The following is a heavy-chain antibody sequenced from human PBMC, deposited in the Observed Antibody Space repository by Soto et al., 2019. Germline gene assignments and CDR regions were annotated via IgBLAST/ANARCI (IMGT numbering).Heavy chain of an antibody. J-gene: IGHJ4*02. CDR1: GGSINNKDYY. V-gene: IGHV4-31*03. CDR3: ARAVYGSDYFDI. Sequence: PSETLSLTCTVSGGSINNKDYYWTWIRQHPVKGLEWIGYIFSSGTSFNNPSLRSRLIISIDTSTNQFSLELSSVTAADTALYYCARAVYGSDYFDIWGPGNLVTVSS. CDR2: IFSSGTS. D-gene: IGHD3-10*01.